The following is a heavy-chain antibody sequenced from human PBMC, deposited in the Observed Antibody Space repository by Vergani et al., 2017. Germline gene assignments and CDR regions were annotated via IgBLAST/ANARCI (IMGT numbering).Heavy chain of an antibody. Sequence: QVQLQQSGPGLVKPSQTLSLTCAISGDSVSSNSAAWNWIRQSPSRGLEWLGRTYYRSKWYNDYAVSVKSRITINPDTSKNQFSLQLNSVTPEDTAVYYCARVQIXFQSRDYGGNYYYGMDVWGQGTTVTVSS. V-gene: IGHV6-1*01. CDR3: ARVQIXFQSRDYGGNYYYGMDV. CDR2: TYYRSKWYN. D-gene: IGHD4-23*01. J-gene: IGHJ6*02. CDR1: GDSVSSNSAA.